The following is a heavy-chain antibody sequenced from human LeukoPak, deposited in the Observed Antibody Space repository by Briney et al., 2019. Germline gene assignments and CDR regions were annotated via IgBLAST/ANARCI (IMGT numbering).Heavy chain of an antibody. J-gene: IGHJ4*02. CDR1: GFTFSTYG. CDR2: IRYDGNNK. CDR3: AKNGPDYIWGNYLDY. V-gene: IGHV3-30*02. Sequence: PTGGSLRPSCAASGFTFSTYGMHWVRQAPGKGLEWVAFIRYDGNNKYYADSVKGRFTISRDNSKNMLYLEMKSLRPEDTAVYYCAKNGPDYIWGNYLDYWGQGTLVTVSS. D-gene: IGHD3-16*01.